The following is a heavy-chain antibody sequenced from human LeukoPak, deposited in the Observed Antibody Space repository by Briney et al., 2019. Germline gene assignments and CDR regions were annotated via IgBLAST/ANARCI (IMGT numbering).Heavy chain of an antibody. CDR2: ISAYNGNT. J-gene: IGHJ5*02. D-gene: IGHD6-13*01. CDR3: ARDSIPGIAAAADNWFDP. CDR1: GYTFISYG. Sequence: ASVKVSCKASGYTFISYGISWVRQAPGQGLEWMGWISAYNGNTNYAQKLQGRVTMTTDTSTSTAYMELRSLRSDDTAVYYCARDSIPGIAAAADNWFDPWGQGTLVTVSS. V-gene: IGHV1-18*01.